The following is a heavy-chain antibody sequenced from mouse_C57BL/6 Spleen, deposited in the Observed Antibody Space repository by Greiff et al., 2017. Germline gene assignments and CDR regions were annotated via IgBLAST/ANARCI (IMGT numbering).Heavy chain of an antibody. V-gene: IGHV1-4*01. CDR2: INPSSGYT. J-gene: IGHJ4*01. Sequence: VQLQQSGAELARPGASVKMSCKASGYTFTSYTMHWVKQRPGQGLEWIGYINPSSGYTKYNQKFKDKATLTADKSSSPAYMQLSSLTSEDSAVYYCARWSRIVTEAMDYWGQGTSVTVSS. CDR3: ARWSRIVTEAMDY. CDR1: GYTFTSYT. D-gene: IGHD2-5*01.